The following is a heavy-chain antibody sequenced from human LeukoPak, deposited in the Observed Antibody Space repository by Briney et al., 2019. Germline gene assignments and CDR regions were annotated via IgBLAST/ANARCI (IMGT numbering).Heavy chain of an antibody. CDR2: INPNSGGT. V-gene: IGHV1-2*02. CDR1: GYTFTDYY. CDR3: ARVESYYDRSGWTPFDI. Sequence: GASVKVSCKASGYTFTDYYMHWVRQAPGQGLEWMGWINPNSGGTNYAQKFQGRVTMTRDTSISTAYMELSRLRSDDTAVYYCARVESYYDRSGWTPFDIWGQGTMVTVSS. D-gene: IGHD3-22*01. J-gene: IGHJ3*02.